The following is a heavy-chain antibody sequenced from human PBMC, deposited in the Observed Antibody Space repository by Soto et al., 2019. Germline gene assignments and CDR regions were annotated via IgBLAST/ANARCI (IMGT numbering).Heavy chain of an antibody. CDR1: GGTFSSYT. D-gene: IGHD2-15*01. J-gene: IGHJ4*02. V-gene: IGHV1-69*02. CDR2: IIHILGIA. Sequence: QVQLVQSGAEVKKPGSSVKVSCKASGGTFSSYTISWVRQAPGQGLEWMGRIIHILGIANYAQKFQGRVTITADKSTSTAYMELSSLRSEDTAVYYCATGGYCSGGSCPDYWGQGTLVTVSS. CDR3: ATGGYCSGGSCPDY.